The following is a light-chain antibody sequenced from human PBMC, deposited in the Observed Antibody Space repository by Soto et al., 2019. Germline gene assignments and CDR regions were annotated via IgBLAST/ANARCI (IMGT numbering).Light chain of an antibody. Sequence: DILMTQSPSSLSASVGDRVTITCRASQSISSYLNWYQQKPGKAPKLLIYAASSLQSGVPSRFSGSGSGTDFTLTIRSLQPEDFATYYCQQSYSTPPYTFGQGTKLEIK. V-gene: IGKV1-39*01. J-gene: IGKJ2*01. CDR2: AAS. CDR3: QQSYSTPPYT. CDR1: QSISSY.